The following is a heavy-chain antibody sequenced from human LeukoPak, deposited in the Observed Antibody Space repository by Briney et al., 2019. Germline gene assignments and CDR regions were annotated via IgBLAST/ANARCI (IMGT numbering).Heavy chain of an antibody. D-gene: IGHD6-19*01. CDR2: INPHSGGT. V-gene: IGHV1-2*02. CDR3: ARESNLPRYSSYWYSSD. CDR1: GYTFTGYY. Sequence: GASVKVSCKASGYTFTGYYIQWVRQAPGQGLEWMGWINPHSGGTNCAQEFRGRVTMTRDTSISTAYMELSRLRSDDTAVYYCARESNLPRYSSYWYSSDWGQGTLVTVSS. J-gene: IGHJ4*02.